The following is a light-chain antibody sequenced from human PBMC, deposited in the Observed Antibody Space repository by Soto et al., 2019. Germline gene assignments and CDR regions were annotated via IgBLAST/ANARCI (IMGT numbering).Light chain of an antibody. CDR3: QQLNTYPVT. V-gene: IGKV1-9*01. J-gene: IGKJ4*01. CDR2: AAS. CDR1: QGISRY. Sequence: IQLTQSPSSLSASVGDSVTITCRASQGISRYLSWYQQKPGRAPKLLISAASTLQSGVPARFSGSGSATDFTLSITSLQPEDFATYYCQQLNTYPVTFGGGTKVDIK.